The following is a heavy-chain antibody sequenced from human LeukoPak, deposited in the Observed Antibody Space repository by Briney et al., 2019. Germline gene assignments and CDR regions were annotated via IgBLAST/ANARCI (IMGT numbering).Heavy chain of an antibody. CDR1: GYTFTSYA. V-gene: IGHV1-3*01. D-gene: IGHD2-15*01. J-gene: IGHJ4*02. CDR3: ARDGGYCSGGSCYPLNYFDY. Sequence: ASVKVSCKASGYTFTSYAMYWVRQAPGQRLEWMGWINAGNGNTKYSQKFQGRVTITRDTSASTAYMELSSLRSEDTAVYYCARDGGYCSGGSCYPLNYFDYWGQGTLVTVSS. CDR2: INAGNGNT.